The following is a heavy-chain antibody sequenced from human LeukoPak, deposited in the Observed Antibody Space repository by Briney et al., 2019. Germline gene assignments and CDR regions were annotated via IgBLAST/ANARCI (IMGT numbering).Heavy chain of an antibody. CDR2: IYYSGST. D-gene: IGHD3-10*01. CDR3: ASWMVRGVTPPYGFDP. Sequence: SETLSLTCSVSGGSISSSSYYWVWISQPPGRGLEWIGSIYYSGSTYYNPSLKSRVTISVDTSKNQFSLKLSSVTAADTAVYYCASWMVRGVTPPYGFDPWGQGTLVTVSS. V-gene: IGHV4-39*07. J-gene: IGHJ5*02. CDR1: GGSISSSSYY.